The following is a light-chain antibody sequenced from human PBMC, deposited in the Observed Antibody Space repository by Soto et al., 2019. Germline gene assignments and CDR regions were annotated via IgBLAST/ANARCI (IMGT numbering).Light chain of an antibody. CDR2: GAS. J-gene: IGKJ5*01. CDR1: QSISSS. V-gene: IGKV3D-15*01. CDR3: QQRSNWPPIT. Sequence: EVVMTQSPAPLSVSPGDTATLSCRASQSISSSLAWYQQKPGQPPRLLIYGASTRATGIPARFSGSGSLTEFTLTISSLEPEDFAVYYCQQRSNWPPITFGQGTRLEI.